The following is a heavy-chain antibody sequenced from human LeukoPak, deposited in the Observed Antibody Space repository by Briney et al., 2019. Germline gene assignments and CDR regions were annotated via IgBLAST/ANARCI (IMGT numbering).Heavy chain of an antibody. CDR3: VTHESGWRGAFDI. V-gene: IGHV4-59*08. Sequence: PSETLSLTCRVSGGSISRYYWSWVRQPPGKEPEWIGYIYSSGTTDSKPALKSRVTISVDTTKNQFSLKLSTVTAADTAAYYCVTHESGWRGAFDIWGQGTMVTVSS. J-gene: IGHJ3*02. CDR1: GGSISRYY. D-gene: IGHD2-15*01. CDR2: IYSSGTT.